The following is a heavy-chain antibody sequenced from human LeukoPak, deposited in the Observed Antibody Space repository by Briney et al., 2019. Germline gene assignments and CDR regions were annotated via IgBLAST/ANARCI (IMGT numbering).Heavy chain of an antibody. V-gene: IGHV4-61*02. CDR1: GDSISSGSFY. Sequence: SETLSLTCSVSGDSISSGSFYWSWIRQPAGRGLEWIGRIYTSGTTNYNPSLKSRVTISVDTSKNQFSLKLSSVTAADTAVYYCARDVIAAPGTPDYWGQGALVTVSS. J-gene: IGHJ4*02. D-gene: IGHD6-13*01. CDR3: ARDVIAAPGTPDY. CDR2: IYTSGTT.